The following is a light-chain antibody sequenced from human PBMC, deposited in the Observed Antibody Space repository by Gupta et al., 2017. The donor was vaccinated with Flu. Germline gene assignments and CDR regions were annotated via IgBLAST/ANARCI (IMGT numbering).Light chain of an antibody. CDR2: GAS. CDR1: QSVSNTY. CDR3: QQYGSSPPCT. V-gene: IGKV3-20*01. J-gene: IGKJ2*01. Sequence: EIVLAQSPGTLSLSPGERATLSCRASQSVSNTYLAWYQQKPGQAPRLLIYGASNRATGIPDRFSGSGSGTDFTLTISRLEPEDFAMYYCQQYGSSPPCTFGQGTKLEIK.